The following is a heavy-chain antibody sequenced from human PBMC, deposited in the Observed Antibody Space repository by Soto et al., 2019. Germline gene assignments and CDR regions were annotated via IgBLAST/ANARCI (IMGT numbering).Heavy chain of an antibody. CDR3: ASAPTTVVTPYYFDY. CDR1: GFTFSSYA. CDR2: ISYDGSNK. V-gene: IGHV3-30-3*01. Sequence: QVQLVESGGGVVQPGTSLRLSCAASGFTFSSYAMHWVRQAPGKGLEWVAVISYDGSNKYYADSVKGRFTISRDNSKNTLYLQMNSLRAEVTAVYYCASAPTTVVTPYYFDYWGQGTLVTVSS. J-gene: IGHJ4*02. D-gene: IGHD4-17*01.